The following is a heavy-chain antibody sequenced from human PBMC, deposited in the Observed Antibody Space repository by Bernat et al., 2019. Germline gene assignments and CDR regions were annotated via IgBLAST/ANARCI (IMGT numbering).Heavy chain of an antibody. CDR3: ARGTAGYYDSSDYYLGAFDV. J-gene: IGHJ3*01. D-gene: IGHD3-22*01. Sequence: QVQVVQSGAEVKKPGASVKASCKASGYIFTGYYMHWVRQAPGQGLEWMGWINPNSGGIKYAQKFQGRVTMTRDTSISTAYMELSRLRADDTAVYYCARGTAGYYDSSDYYLGAFDVWGQGTMVTVSS. V-gene: IGHV1-2*02. CDR2: INPNSGGI. CDR1: GYIFTGYY.